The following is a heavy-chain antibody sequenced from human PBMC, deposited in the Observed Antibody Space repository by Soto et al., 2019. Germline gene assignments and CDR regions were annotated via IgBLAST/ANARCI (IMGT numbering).Heavy chain of an antibody. D-gene: IGHD2-15*01. CDR1: GGSIGSYY. J-gene: IGHJ6*02. CDR3: ARGDGCGGSFFYGMDV. Sequence: QVQLQESGPGLVKPSETLSLTCTVSGGSIGSYYWSWLRQPPGKGLEWIGHIYYSGSTKYSPSLKSRVTISVDTSKNQFSLNLNSVTAADTAVYYCARGDGCGGSFFYGMDVWGQGTTVTVSS. V-gene: IGHV4-59*01. CDR2: IYYSGST.